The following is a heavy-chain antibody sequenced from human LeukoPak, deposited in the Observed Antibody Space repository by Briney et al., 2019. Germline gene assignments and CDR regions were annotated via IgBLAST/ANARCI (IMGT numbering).Heavy chain of an antibody. CDR3: ARDSIAAAGVFDY. J-gene: IGHJ4*02. CDR2: IYYSGST. V-gene: IGHV4-39*07. D-gene: IGHD6-13*01. CDR1: GGSISSSSYY. Sequence: PSETLSLTCTVSGGSISSSSYYWGWIRQPPGKGLEWIGSIYYSGSTYYNPSLKSRVTISVDTSKNQISLKLSSVTAADTAVYYCARDSIAAAGVFDYWGQGTLVTVSS.